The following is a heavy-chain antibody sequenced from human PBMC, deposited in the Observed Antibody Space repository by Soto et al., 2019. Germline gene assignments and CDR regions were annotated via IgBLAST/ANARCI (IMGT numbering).Heavy chain of an antibody. J-gene: IGHJ4*02. V-gene: IGHV1-3*01. CDR1: GYTFTSYA. CDR2: INAGNGNT. D-gene: IGHD6-19*01. CDR3: ARDSGVPPGGCHDY. Sequence: QNRASVKVSCKASGYTFTSYAMHWVRQAPGQRLEWMGWINAGNGNTKYSQKFQGRVTITRDTSASTAYMELSSLRSEDTAVYYCARDSGVPPGGCHDYWGQGTLVTVSS.